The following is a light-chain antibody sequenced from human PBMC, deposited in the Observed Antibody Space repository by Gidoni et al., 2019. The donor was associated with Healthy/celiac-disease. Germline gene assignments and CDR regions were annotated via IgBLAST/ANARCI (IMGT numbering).Light chain of an antibody. J-gene: IGKJ2*03. CDR2: KAS. Sequence: DIQMTQSPSTLSASVGDRVTITCRASQSISSWLAWYQQKPGKAPKLLIYKASSLESGVPSRFSGSVSGTEFTLTISSLQPYDFATYYCQQYNSYRFGQGTKLEIK. CDR1: QSISSW. V-gene: IGKV1-5*03. CDR3: QQYNSYR.